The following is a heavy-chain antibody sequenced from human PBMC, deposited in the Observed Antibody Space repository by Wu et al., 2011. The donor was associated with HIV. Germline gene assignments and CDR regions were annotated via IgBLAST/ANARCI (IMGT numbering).Heavy chain of an antibody. CDR1: GYTFTNYD. D-gene: IGHD3-9*01. CDR2: MNPNSGDT. CDR3: ARQQYFDWPRGGFDY. V-gene: IGHV1-8*02. Sequence: QVQLVQSGAEVKKPGASVRVSCKASGYTFTNYDISWVRQATGQGLEWMGWMNPNSGDTGYAQKFQGRVTMTRDTSTSTVYMELSSLRSEDTAVYYCARQQYFDWPRGGFDYWGQGTLVTVSS. J-gene: IGHJ4*02.